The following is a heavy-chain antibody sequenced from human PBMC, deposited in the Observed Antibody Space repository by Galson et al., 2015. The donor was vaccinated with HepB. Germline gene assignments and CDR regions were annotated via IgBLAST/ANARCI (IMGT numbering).Heavy chain of an antibody. V-gene: IGHV4-59*01. J-gene: IGHJ4*02. CDR2: IYYSGST. Sequence: ETLSLTCTVSGGSISSYYWSWIRQPPGKGLEWIGYIYYSGSTNYNPSLKSRVTISVDTSKNQFSLKLSSVTAADTAVYYCSRGSGWYYFDYWGQGTLVTVSS. CDR3: SRGSGWYYFDY. D-gene: IGHD6-19*01. CDR1: GGSISSYY.